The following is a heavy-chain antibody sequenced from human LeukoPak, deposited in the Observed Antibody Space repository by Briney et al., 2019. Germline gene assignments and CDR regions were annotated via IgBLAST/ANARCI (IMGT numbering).Heavy chain of an antibody. Sequence: ASVKVSCKASGYAFSGYYIHWVRQAPGQGLEYAGWINPNNGATYYAQNFRGRVTMTRDTAITTASMEMSRLRSDDTAVYYCARVDYSGYDPPHYYFDYWGQGTLVTVSS. J-gene: IGHJ4*02. CDR3: ARVDYSGYDPPHYYFDY. CDR1: GYAFSGYY. V-gene: IGHV1-2*02. CDR2: INPNNGAT. D-gene: IGHD5-12*01.